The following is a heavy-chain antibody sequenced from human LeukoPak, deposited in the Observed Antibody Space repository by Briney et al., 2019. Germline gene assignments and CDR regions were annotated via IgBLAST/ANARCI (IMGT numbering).Heavy chain of an antibody. Sequence: SETLSLTCAVYGGSFSGYYWTWIRQTPGKGLEWIGEMNPSGSTNYNPSLKSRVTISVDTSKKQFSLKLVPVTAADTAVYYCARGRQDVTMIVVVMTAVSYYLDVWGKGTTVTVS. J-gene: IGHJ6*03. V-gene: IGHV4-34*01. D-gene: IGHD3-22*01. CDR1: GGSFSGYY. CDR2: MNPSGST. CDR3: ARGRQDVTMIVVVMTAVSYYLDV.